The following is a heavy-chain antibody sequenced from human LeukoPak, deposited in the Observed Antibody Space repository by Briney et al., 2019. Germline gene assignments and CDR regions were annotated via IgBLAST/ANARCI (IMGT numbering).Heavy chain of an antibody. D-gene: IGHD2-2*01. CDR2: ISGSGSST. V-gene: IGHV3-23*01. Sequence: GGSLRLSCAASGFTFSSYAMSWVRQAPGKGLEWVSAISGSGSSTYYADSVKGRFTISRDNSKNTLYLQMNSLRAEDTAVYYCAKDGGYCSSTSCYFSWDYYYYMDVWGKGTTVTVSS. CDR3: AKDGGYCSSTSCYFSWDYYYYMDV. CDR1: GFTFSSYA. J-gene: IGHJ6*03.